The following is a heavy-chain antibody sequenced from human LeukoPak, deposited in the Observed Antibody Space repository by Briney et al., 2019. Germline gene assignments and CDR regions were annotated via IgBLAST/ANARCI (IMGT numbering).Heavy chain of an antibody. J-gene: IGHJ5*02. CDR2: INPTDGST. D-gene: IGHD2-15*01. Sequence: ASVKVSCKASEYSFTTYNIHWVGQAPGQGREWMGIINPTDGSTSYAQNFQGRVTVTRDTSTSTGYMELSSLRSEDTAVYYCARVSDVVYSRGFDPWGQGTLVTVSS. CDR3: ARVSDVVYSRGFDP. CDR1: EYSFTTYN. V-gene: IGHV1-46*01.